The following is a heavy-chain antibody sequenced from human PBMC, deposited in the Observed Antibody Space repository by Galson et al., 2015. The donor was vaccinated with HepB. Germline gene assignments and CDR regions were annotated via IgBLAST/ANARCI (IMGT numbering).Heavy chain of an antibody. J-gene: IGHJ6*02. V-gene: IGHV3-23*01. CDR2: ISVSGGTT. CDR1: GFTFKNYA. D-gene: IGHD4-11*01. CDR3: AKSILVRYSYYYYNMDV. Sequence: SLRLSCAASGFTFKNYAMNWVRQAPGKGLEWVSGISVSGGTTYYADSVKGRLTVSRDNAENTLYLQMKSLTAEDTAIYCCAKSILVRYSYYYYNMDVWGQGTTVTVSS.